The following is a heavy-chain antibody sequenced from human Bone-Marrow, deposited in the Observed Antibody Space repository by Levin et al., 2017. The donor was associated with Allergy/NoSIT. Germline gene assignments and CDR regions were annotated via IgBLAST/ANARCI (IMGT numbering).Heavy chain of an antibody. J-gene: IGHJ4*02. Sequence: GGSLRLSCVASGLTLSKHWMSWVRQAPGKGLAWVAHIKKDGSEKYYVDSVKGRFTVSRDNAKNSLYLEMNSLRVDDTGIYYCGRVGRGSSTSDYWGQGTLVTVSS. CDR3: GRVGRGSSTSDY. V-gene: IGHV3-7*01. CDR1: GLTLSKHW. D-gene: IGHD6-13*01. CDR2: IKKDGSEK.